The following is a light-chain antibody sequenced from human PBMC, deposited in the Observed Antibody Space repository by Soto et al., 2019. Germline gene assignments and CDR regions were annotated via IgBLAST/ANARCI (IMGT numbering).Light chain of an antibody. J-gene: IGKJ5*01. CDR1: QDINIY. CDR3: QQYDILPIT. Sequence: DIQITQSPSSLSASVGDRVTITCQATQDINIYLNWYQQEPGKDPNLLIYDASNLEIGVPSRFSGSGSGTHFTFTISSLKTEDIGTYYCQQYDILPITFGRGTRLEIK. V-gene: IGKV1-33*01. CDR2: DAS.